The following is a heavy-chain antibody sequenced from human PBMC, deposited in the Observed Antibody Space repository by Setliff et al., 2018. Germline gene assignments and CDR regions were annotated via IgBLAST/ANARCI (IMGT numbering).Heavy chain of an antibody. CDR3: VRAPVYCSGDCYPRYFDA. D-gene: IGHD2-21*01. CDR2: IFMSGST. CDR1: GTSLDSIANGNQF. J-gene: IGHJ5*02. Sequence: TLSLTCSVSGTSLDSIANGNQFWGWIRQPAGKGLGWIGQIFMSGSTDYDPSFESRVTISLDTSKNQFFLDLTSVTAADTGVYYFVRAPVYCSGDCYPRYFDAWGQGTLVAVSS. V-gene: IGHV4-61*09.